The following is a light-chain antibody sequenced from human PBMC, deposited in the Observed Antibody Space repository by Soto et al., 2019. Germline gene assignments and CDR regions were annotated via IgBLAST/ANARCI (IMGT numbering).Light chain of an antibody. CDR3: SSYAGSNNFV. CDR2: EVS. Sequence: QSVLTQPPSASGSPGQSVTISCTGTSSDVGGYKYVSWYQQHPGKAPKLMIYEVSKRPSGVPDRFSGSKSGNTASLTVSGLQGEDEADYYCSSYAGSNNFVFGTGTKVTVL. V-gene: IGLV2-8*01. J-gene: IGLJ1*01. CDR1: SSDVGGYKY.